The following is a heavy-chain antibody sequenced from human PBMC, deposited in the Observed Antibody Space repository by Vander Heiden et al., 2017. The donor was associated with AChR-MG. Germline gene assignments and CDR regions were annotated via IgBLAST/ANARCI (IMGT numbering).Heavy chain of an antibody. CDR2: ISDNGHST. CDR1: ESTFTSRG. V-gene: IGHV3-23*01. J-gene: IGHJ4*01. D-gene: IGHD3-10*01. CDR3: ADDSSAWFGQLMNYFES. Sequence: EVQLLESGGGLVQPGGSLRLSCVASESTFTSRGMNWIRQAPGKGLEWVSAISDNGHSTHYADSVGGRFSISRDNSKNTLDLHMNSLRVDDTAVYYCADDSSAWFGQLMNYFESWGQGALVIVSS.